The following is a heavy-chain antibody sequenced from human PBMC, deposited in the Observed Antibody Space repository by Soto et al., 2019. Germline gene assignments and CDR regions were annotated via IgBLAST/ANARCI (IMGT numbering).Heavy chain of an antibody. V-gene: IGHV4-31*03. D-gene: IGHD6-13*01. Sequence: QVQLQESGPGLVKPSQTLSLTCTVSGGSISSGGYYWSWIRQHPGKGLEWIGYIYYSGSTYYNPSPKTRVTISVETSKNQFSLKLSSVTAADTAVYYCARAAHYSSPFRWFDPWGQGTLVTVSS. J-gene: IGHJ5*02. CDR1: GGSISSGGYY. CDR3: ARAAHYSSPFRWFDP. CDR2: IYYSGST.